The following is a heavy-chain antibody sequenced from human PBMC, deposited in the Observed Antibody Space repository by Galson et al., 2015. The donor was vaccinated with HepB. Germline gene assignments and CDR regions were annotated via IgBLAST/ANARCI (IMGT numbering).Heavy chain of an antibody. Sequence: SLRLSCAASGFTFSSYWMSWVRQAPGKGLEWVANIRQDGSEKYYVDSVKGRFTISRDNAKNSLYLQMNSLRAEDTAVYYCARVEKAAADAFDIWGQGTMVTVSS. CDR3: ARVEKAAADAFDI. V-gene: IGHV3-7*03. CDR2: IRQDGSEK. J-gene: IGHJ3*02. D-gene: IGHD6-13*01. CDR1: GFTFSSYW.